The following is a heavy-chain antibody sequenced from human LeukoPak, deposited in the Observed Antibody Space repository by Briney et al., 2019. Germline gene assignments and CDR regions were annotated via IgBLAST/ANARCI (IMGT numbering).Heavy chain of an antibody. CDR1: GGSISSSSYY. V-gene: IGHV4-39*07. J-gene: IGHJ4*02. CDR2: IYYSGST. Sequence: PSETLSLTCTVSGGSISSSSYYWGWIRQPPGKGLEGMGSIYYSGSTYYNPSLKSRVTISVDTSKNQFSLKLSSVTAADTAVYYCASRTYYYDSSGYYRENWGQGTLVTVSS. D-gene: IGHD3-22*01. CDR3: ASRTYYYDSSGYYREN.